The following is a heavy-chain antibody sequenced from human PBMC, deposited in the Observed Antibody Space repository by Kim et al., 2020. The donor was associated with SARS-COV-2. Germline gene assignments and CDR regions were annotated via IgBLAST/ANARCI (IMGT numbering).Heavy chain of an antibody. CDR1: GYTFTSYA. D-gene: IGHD4-4*01. CDR2: INAGNGNT. V-gene: IGHV1-3*01. J-gene: IGHJ6*02. Sequence: ASVKVSCKASGYTFTSYAMHWVRQAPGQRLEWMGWINAGNGNTKYSQKFQGRVTITRDTSASTAYMELSSLRSEDTAVYYCARVYSNYGYYYYYGMDVWGQGTTVTVSS. CDR3: ARVYSNYGYYYYYGMDV.